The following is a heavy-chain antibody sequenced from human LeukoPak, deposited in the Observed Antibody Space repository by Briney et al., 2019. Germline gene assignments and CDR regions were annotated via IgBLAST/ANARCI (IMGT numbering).Heavy chain of an antibody. D-gene: IGHD5-18*01. Sequence: SQTLSLTCTVSDASISSGTYYWSWIRQPPGKGLEWIGYIYYSGSTNYNPSLKSRVTISVDTSKNQFSLKLSSVTAADTAVYYCARSGYSMTVPNDAFDIWGQGTMVTVSS. J-gene: IGHJ3*02. V-gene: IGHV4-61*01. CDR2: IYYSGST. CDR3: ARSGYSMTVPNDAFDI. CDR1: DASISSGTYY.